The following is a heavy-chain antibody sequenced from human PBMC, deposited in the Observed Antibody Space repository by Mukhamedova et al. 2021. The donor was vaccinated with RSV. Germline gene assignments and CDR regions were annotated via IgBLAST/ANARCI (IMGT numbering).Heavy chain of an antibody. CDR3: ARATVALSYGMDV. Sequence: KGRFTISRDNAKNTLYLQMNSLRAEDTAVYYCARATVALSYGMDVWGQGTTVTVSS. V-gene: IGHV3-74*01. D-gene: IGHD4-23*01. J-gene: IGHJ6*02.